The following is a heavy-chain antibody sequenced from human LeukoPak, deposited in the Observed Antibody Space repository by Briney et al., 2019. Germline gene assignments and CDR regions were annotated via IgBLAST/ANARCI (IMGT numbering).Heavy chain of an antibody. D-gene: IGHD6-13*01. CDR1: GYSISSGYY. CDR2: IYHSGST. CDR3: ARVGQQLVPHY. Sequence: SETLSLTCTVSGYSISSGYYWGWIRQPPGKGLEWIGSIYHSGSTYYNPSLKSRVTISVDTSKNQFSLKLSSVTAADTAVYYCARVGQQLVPHYWGQGTLVTVSS. V-gene: IGHV4-38-2*02. J-gene: IGHJ4*02.